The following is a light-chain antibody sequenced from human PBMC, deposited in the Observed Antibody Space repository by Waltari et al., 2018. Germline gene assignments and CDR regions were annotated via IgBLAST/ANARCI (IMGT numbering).Light chain of an antibody. J-gene: IGKJ4*01. CDR3: QQATSFPPT. CDR2: SVS. V-gene: IGKV1-12*01. CDR1: QDITGW. Sequence: DIQMTQSPCSVSASVGDRVTITCRASQDITGWLAWYQQKPGKGPKMLIYSVSTLQSGVPTRFSGSGSGTKFTLTIASLQSEDSGTYYCQQATSFPPTFGGGTKVE.